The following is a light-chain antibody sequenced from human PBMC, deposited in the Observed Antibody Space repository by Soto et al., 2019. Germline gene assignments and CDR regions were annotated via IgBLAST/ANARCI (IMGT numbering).Light chain of an antibody. CDR1: QDISNY. J-gene: IGKJ5*01. CDR2: DAS. V-gene: IGKV1-33*01. CDR3: QQSDSLPIT. Sequence: DIQMTQSPSSLSASVGDRVTITCRASQDISNYLNWYQQRPGKAPKLLIYDASNLERGVPSRFSGTRSGTHFTFAITSLQPEDVATYYCQQSDSLPITFGQGTRLLI.